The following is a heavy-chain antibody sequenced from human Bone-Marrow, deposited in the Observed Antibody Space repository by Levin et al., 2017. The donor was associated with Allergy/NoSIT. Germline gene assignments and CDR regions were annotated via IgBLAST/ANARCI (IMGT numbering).Heavy chain of an antibody. D-gene: IGHD2-21*02. CDR3: ARYNCSGGDCFTLSAYNY. Sequence: GESLKISCTGSGFTFGDYPMSWFRQAPGKGLEWVGSLRNKANGGTTQYAASVKDRFTISRDDSKSIAYLQINRLKTEDTAVYFCARYNCSGGDCFTLSAYNYWGQGTLVTVSS. V-gene: IGHV3-49*03. J-gene: IGHJ4*02. CDR1: GFTFGDYP. CDR2: LRNKANGGTT.